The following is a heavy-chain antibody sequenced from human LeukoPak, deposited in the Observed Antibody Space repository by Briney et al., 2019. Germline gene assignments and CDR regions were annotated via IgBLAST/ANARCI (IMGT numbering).Heavy chain of an antibody. D-gene: IGHD6-19*01. CDR3: ARAVAGPGGDY. Sequence: QPGRSLRLSCAASGFTFSSYGMHWVRQAPGKGLEWVAVIWYDGSNKYYADSVKGRFTISRDNSKNTLYLQMNSLRAEDTAVYYCARAVAGPGGDYWGQGTLVTVSS. V-gene: IGHV3-33*01. J-gene: IGHJ4*02. CDR1: GFTFSSYG. CDR2: IWYDGSNK.